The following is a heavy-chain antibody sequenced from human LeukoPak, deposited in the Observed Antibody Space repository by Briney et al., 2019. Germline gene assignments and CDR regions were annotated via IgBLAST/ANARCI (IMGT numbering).Heavy chain of an antibody. Sequence: PGGSLRLSCTASGFTFGDYAMSWVRQAPGKGLEWVGFIRSKAYGGTTEYAASVKGRFTISRDDSKSIAYLQMNSLKTEDTAVYYCTSETLALDYWGQGTLVTVSS. CDR1: GFTFGDYA. J-gene: IGHJ4*02. CDR3: TSETLALDY. CDR2: IRSKAYGGTT. V-gene: IGHV3-49*04.